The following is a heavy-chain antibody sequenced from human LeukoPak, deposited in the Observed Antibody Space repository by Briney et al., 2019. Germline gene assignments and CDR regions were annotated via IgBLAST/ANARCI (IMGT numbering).Heavy chain of an antibody. D-gene: IGHD1-1*01. CDR2: IYHSGST. CDR3: ARARPFGAFHI. J-gene: IGHJ3*02. V-gene: IGHV4-31*03. Sequence: PSETLSLTCTVSGGSISSGGYYWSWIRQHPGKGLEWIGYIYHSGSTYYNPSLKSRITISVDTSKNQFSLKLSSVTAADTAVYYCARARPFGAFHIWGQGTMVTVAS. CDR1: GGSISSGGYY.